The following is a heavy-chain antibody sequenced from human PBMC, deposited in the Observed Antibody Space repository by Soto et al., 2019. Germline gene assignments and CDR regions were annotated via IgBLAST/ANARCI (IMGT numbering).Heavy chain of an antibody. CDR3: ARRNTDRFLEWLQGSNYYGMDV. Sequence: SETLSLTWAVYGGSLVGYYCSCVRQPPKKWSEWIGEINHSGRTNYNTCLKRRGTISVDTSKNQFSLKLSSVTAADTAVYYCARRNTDRFLEWLQGSNYYGMDVWGQGTTVTVSS. J-gene: IGHJ6*02. V-gene: IGHV4-34*01. CDR1: GGSLVGYY. CDR2: INHSGRT. D-gene: IGHD3-3*01.